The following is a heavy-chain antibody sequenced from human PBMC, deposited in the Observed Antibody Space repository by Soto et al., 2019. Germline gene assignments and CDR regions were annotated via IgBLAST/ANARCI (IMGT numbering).Heavy chain of an antibody. Sequence: QVQLVQSGAEVKKPGASVKVSCKASGYTFTSYAMHWVRQAPGQRREWMGWINAGNGNTKYSQKFQGRVTITRDTSASTAYMELSSLRSEDTAVYYCARSIVVVPAADYWGQGTLVTVSS. J-gene: IGHJ4*02. CDR1: GYTFTSYA. V-gene: IGHV1-3*01. CDR3: ARSIVVVPAADY. CDR2: INAGNGNT. D-gene: IGHD2-21*02.